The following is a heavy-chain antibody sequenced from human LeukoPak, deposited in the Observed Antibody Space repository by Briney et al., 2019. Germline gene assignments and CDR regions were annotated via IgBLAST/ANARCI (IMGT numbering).Heavy chain of an antibody. CDR2: ISAYNGNT. J-gene: IGHJ3*02. Sequence: ASVKVSCKASGYSFTSFGISWVRQAPGHGLEWMGWISAYNGNTNYAQNLQGRVSMTTDTPTSTAYMELRTLRSDDTAVYYCAINYNTYCGGDCYPTGACDIWGQGTMVTVYS. D-gene: IGHD2-21*01. CDR1: GYSFTSFG. CDR3: AINYNTYCGGDCYPTGACDI. V-gene: IGHV1-18*01.